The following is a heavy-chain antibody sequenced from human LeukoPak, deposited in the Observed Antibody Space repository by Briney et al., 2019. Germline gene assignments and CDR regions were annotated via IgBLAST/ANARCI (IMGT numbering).Heavy chain of an antibody. CDR1: GFTFSSYS. CDR3: ASPFSSIAAAGIGDAFDI. V-gene: IGHV3-21*01. D-gene: IGHD6-13*01. Sequence: GGSLRLSCAASGFTFSSYSMNWVRQAPGKGLEWVSSISSSSSYIYYADSVKGRFTISRDNAKNSLYLQMNGLRAEDTAVYYCASPFSSIAAAGIGDAFDIWGQGTMVTVSS. CDR2: ISSSSSYI. J-gene: IGHJ3*02.